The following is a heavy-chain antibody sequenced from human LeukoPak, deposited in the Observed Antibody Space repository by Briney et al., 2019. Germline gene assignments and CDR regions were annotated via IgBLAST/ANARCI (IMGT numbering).Heavy chain of an antibody. J-gene: IGHJ4*02. D-gene: IGHD1-1*01. CDR2: ISFDGSVQ. Sequence: PGGSLRISCAASGFTFSNFGVHWVRQAPGKGLEWVAVISFDGSVQYYADAVQGRFTIFRDNSKNTLYLQMDSLRTEDTAVYFCAKQLGLGNNYLDYWGQGTLATVSS. CDR1: GFTFSNFG. CDR3: AKQLGLGNNYLDY. V-gene: IGHV3-30*18.